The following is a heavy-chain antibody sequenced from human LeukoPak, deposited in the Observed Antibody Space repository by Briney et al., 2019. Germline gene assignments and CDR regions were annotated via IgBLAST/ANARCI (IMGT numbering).Heavy chain of an antibody. V-gene: IGHV4-59*01. J-gene: IGHJ4*02. CDR2: IYYTGST. CDR1: GGSISSYY. Sequence: SETLSLTCTVSGGSISSYYWSWIRQPPGKGLEWIGYIYYTGSTNYNPSLKSRVTISVDTSKNQFSLKLSSVTAADTAVYYCAGMRITTPTVRTLDYWGQGTLVTVSS. CDR3: AGMRITTPTVRTLDY. D-gene: IGHD1-14*01.